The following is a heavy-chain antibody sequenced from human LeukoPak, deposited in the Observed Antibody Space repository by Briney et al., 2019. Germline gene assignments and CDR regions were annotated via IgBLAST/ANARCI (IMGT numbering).Heavy chain of an antibody. Sequence: GGSLRLSCAASGFTFDDYAMHWVRQAPGKGLEWVSLISWDGGTTYYADSVKGRFTISRDNSKNSLYLQMNSLRAEDTALYYCAKDYGGLGELSPEGGFDYWGQGTLVTVPS. J-gene: IGHJ4*02. CDR1: GFTFDDYA. V-gene: IGHV3-43D*03. CDR3: AKDYGGLGELSPEGGFDY. D-gene: IGHD3-16*02. CDR2: ISWDGGTT.